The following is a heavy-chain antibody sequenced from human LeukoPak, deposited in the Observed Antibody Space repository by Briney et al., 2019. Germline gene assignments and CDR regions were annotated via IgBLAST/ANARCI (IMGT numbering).Heavy chain of an antibody. CDR3: AKGWDVNTAIDY. Sequence: GGSLRLSCAASGFTFNSYGMHWVRQAPGKGLEWVAFIQYDGSNKYNADSVKGRFTIIRDNSKNTLYLQMNTLRHEDTAVYYCAKGWDVNTAIDYWGQGTLVTVSS. D-gene: IGHD5-18*01. J-gene: IGHJ4*02. V-gene: IGHV3-30*02. CDR1: GFTFNSYG. CDR2: IQYDGSNK.